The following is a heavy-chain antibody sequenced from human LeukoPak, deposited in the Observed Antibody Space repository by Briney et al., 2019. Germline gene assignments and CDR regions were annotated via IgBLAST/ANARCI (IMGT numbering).Heavy chain of an antibody. J-gene: IGHJ4*02. CDR3: ARVGMGKVGAIFPFDY. D-gene: IGHD1-26*01. CDR2: TYYRSKWYN. V-gene: IGHV6-1*01. Sequence: TSQTLSLTCAISGDSVSSNSAAWNWIRQSPSRGLEWLGRTYYRSKWYNDYAVSVKSRITINPDTSKNQFSLQLNSVTPEDTAVYYCARVGMGKVGAIFPFDYWGQGTLVTVSS. CDR1: GDSVSSNSAA.